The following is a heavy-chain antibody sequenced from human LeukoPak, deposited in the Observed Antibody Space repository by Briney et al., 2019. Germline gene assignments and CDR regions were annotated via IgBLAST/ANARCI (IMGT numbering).Heavy chain of an antibody. J-gene: IGHJ4*02. Sequence: SVKVSCKTSGGTFSNYAISWVRQAPGQGLEWMGGIIPILGTSNYAQKFQDRLTITADESTSTAYLELSSLTSADTAVYYCAREVSGTYCDYWGQGSLVTVSS. CDR3: AREVSGTYCDY. D-gene: IGHD1-26*01. CDR2: IIPILGTS. V-gene: IGHV1-69*13. CDR1: GGTFSNYA.